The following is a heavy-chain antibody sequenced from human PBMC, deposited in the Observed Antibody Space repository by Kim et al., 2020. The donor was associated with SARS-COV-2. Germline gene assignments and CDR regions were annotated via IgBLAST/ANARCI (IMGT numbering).Heavy chain of an antibody. V-gene: IGHV4-31*03. CDR2: IYYSGST. CDR1: GGSISSGSYY. Sequence: SETLSLTCTVSGGSISSGSYYWGWIRQPPGKGLEWIGYIYYSGSTYYNPSLKSRVTISVDTSKNQFSLKLSSVTAADTAVYYCARDSKGSWRYVWGQGTTVTVSS. CDR3: ARDSKGSWRYV. J-gene: IGHJ6*02. D-gene: IGHD3-10*01.